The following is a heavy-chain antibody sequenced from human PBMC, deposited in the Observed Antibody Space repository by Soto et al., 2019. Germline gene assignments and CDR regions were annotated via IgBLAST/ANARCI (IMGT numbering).Heavy chain of an antibody. J-gene: IGHJ4*02. V-gene: IGHV3-33*01. Sequence: QVQLVESGGGVVQPGRSLRLSCAASGFIFSTYGMHWVRQAPGKGLEWVAVIWYDGSDKYYADSVKGRFTISRDNSENTLYLQVNSLRAEDTAVYFCARDTYSSGWYLPDYWGQGTLVTVSS. D-gene: IGHD6-19*01. CDR2: IWYDGSDK. CDR1: GFIFSTYG. CDR3: ARDTYSSGWYLPDY.